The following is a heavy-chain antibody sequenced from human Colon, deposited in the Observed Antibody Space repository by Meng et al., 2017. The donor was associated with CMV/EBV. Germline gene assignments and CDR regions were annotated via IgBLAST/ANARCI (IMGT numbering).Heavy chain of an antibody. CDR3: VHRSYSGQDDY. J-gene: IGHJ4*02. V-gene: IGHV2-5*02. CDR2: IYWDDDT. Sequence: QLPLKASGPTLVKPTQTLSLTCTFSGFSFTTDKAGVGWIRHPPGKALEWLALIYWDDDTRYSPSLKTRLTITRDTSKNQVILTMTNMDPADTATYYCVHRSYSGQDDYWGQGALVTVSS. D-gene: IGHD5-12*01. CDR1: GFSFTTDKAG.